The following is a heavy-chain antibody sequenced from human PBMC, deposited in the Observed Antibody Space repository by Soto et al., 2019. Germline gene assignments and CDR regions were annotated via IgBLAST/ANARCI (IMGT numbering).Heavy chain of an antibody. CDR3: ARVYYDFRSGYPSYFDY. J-gene: IGHJ4*02. CDR2: ISAGGGTT. CDR1: GFTFSSDG. D-gene: IGHD3-3*01. V-gene: IGHV3-23*01. Sequence: SGGSLRLSCAASGFTFSSDGMSWVRQAPGKGLEWVSGISAGGGTTDYADAVKGRFTISRDNSKNTLYLQMSSLRAEDTALYYCARVYYDFRSGYPSYFDYWGQGTLVTVSS.